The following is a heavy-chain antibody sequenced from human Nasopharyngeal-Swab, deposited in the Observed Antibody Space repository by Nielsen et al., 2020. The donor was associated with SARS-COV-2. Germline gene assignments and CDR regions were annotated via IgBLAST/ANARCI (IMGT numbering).Heavy chain of an antibody. D-gene: IGHD6-19*01. CDR1: GYTFTSYY. J-gene: IGHJ6*02. CDR2: INPSGGST. V-gene: IGHV1-46*01. CDR3: ARDRGIAVAGTCYGMDV. Sequence: ASVKVSCKASGYTFTSYYMHWVRQAPGQRLEWMGIINPSGGSTRYAQKFQGRVTMTRDTSTSTVYMELSSLRSEDTAVYYCARDRGIAVAGTCYGMDVWGQGTTVTVSS.